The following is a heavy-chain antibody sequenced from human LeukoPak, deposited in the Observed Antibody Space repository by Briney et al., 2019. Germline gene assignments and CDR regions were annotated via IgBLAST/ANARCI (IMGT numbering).Heavy chain of an antibody. CDR2: INPNSGGT. J-gene: IGHJ4*02. V-gene: IGHV1-2*02. CDR1: GYTFTGYY. CDR3: ARDGVYSSGWYVDY. Sequence: ASVKVSCKASGYTFTGYYVHWVRQAPGQGLEWMGWINPNSGGTNYAQKFQGRVTMTRDTSISTAYMELSRLRSDDTAVYYCARDGVYSSGWYVDYWGQGTLVTVSS. D-gene: IGHD6-19*01.